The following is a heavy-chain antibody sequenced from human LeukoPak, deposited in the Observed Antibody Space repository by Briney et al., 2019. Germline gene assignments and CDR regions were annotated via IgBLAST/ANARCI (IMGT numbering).Heavy chain of an antibody. V-gene: IGHV1-24*01. J-gene: IGHJ4*02. CDR3: ATPGCTNGVCQTPGGNRGYYFDY. CDR1: GYTLTELS. D-gene: IGHD2-8*01. CDR2: FDPEDGET. Sequence: GASAKVSCKVSGYTLTELSMHWVRQAPGKGLEWMGGFDPEDGETIYAQKFQGRVTMTEDTSTDTAYMELSSLRSEDTAVYYCATPGCTNGVCQTPGGNRGYYFDYWGQGTLVTVSS.